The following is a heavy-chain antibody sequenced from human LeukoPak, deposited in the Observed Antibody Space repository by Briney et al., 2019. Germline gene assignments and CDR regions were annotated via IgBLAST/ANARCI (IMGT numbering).Heavy chain of an antibody. J-gene: IGHJ4*02. V-gene: IGHV3-21*01. D-gene: IGHD3-10*01. CDR1: GFTFSSYS. Sequence: PGGSLRLSCAASGFTFSSYSMNWVRQAPGKGLEWVSSISSSSSYIYYADSVKGRFTISRDNSKNTLYLQMNSLRAEDTAVYYCARGQNQVRGVIIFAFDYWGQGTLVTVSS. CDR2: ISSSSSYI. CDR3: ARGQNQVRGVIIFAFDY.